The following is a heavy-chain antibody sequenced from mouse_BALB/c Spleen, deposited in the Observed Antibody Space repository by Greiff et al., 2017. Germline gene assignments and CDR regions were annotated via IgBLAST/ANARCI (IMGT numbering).Heavy chain of an antibody. D-gene: IGHD2-4*01. CDR1: GYTFSSYW. CDR2: ILPGSGST. Sequence: QVQLQQSGAELMKPGASVKISCKATGYTFSSYWIEWVKQRPGHGLVWIGEILPGSGSTNYNEKFKGKATFTADTSSNTAYMQLSSLTSEDSAVYYCARRYDYDRGGCDYGGQGTTLTVSS. CDR3: ARRYDYDRGGCDY. J-gene: IGHJ2*01. V-gene: IGHV1-9*01.